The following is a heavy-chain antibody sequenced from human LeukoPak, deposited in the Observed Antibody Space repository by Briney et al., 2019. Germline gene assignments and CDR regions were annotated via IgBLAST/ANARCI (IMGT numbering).Heavy chain of an antibody. V-gene: IGHV4-59*08. CDR1: GGSISIYH. J-gene: IGHJ2*01. D-gene: IGHD1-26*01. CDR2: IYYTGST. CDR3: ARRVYSGSYNWYFDL. Sequence: SETLSLTCTVSGGSISIYHWSWLRQPPGKGLEWIGYIYYTGSTNYNPSTTYNPSLKSRVTISVDTSKNQFSLKLSSVTAPDTAVYYCARRVYSGSYNWYFDLWGRGTLVTVS.